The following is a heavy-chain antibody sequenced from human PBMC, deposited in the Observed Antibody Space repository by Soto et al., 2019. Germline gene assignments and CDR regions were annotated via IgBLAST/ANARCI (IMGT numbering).Heavy chain of an antibody. CDR1: GGSFTGDY. CDR3: ARDLPPYDRRRPPTGAFED. CDR2: VFGNGGGSP. D-gene: IGHD3-22*01. Sequence: QVQLQESGPGLVKPSETLSLTCSVSGGSFTGDYWSWIRQPAGKGLEWIGRVFGNGGGSPIYNPYVKNRVTRSVDTSKTQFSLKLTSVTAADTAVYYCARDLPPYDRRRPPTGAFEDWGQGVLVSVSS. V-gene: IGHV4-4*07. J-gene: IGHJ4*02.